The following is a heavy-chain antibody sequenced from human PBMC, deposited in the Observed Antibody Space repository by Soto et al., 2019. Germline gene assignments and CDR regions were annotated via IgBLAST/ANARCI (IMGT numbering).Heavy chain of an antibody. Sequence: PGASLRLSCAASGFTFTRYSMNWVRQAPGRGLEWVSSISSTTNYIYYGDSMKGRFTISRDNAKNSLYLEMNSLRAEDTAVYYCARESEDLTSNFDYWGQGTLVTVSS. CDR2: ISSTTNYI. J-gene: IGHJ4*02. CDR3: ARESEDLTSNFDY. V-gene: IGHV3-21*06. CDR1: GFTFTRYS.